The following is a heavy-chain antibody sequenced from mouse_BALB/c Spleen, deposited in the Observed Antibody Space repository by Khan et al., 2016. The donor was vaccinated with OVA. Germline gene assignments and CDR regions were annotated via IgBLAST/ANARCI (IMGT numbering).Heavy chain of an antibody. Sequence: QVQLQQSGAELVRPGVSVKISCKGSGYTFTDFTMHWVKQSHAVSLEWIGVISTYYGDADYNQKFKGKATMTVDKSSNTAYLDLARLTSEDSAIYYWARGGGGDRFLYWGQGTLVTVSA. CDR2: ISTYYGDA. J-gene: IGHJ3*01. CDR3: ARGGGGDRFLY. CDR1: GYTFTDFT. V-gene: IGHV1S137*01.